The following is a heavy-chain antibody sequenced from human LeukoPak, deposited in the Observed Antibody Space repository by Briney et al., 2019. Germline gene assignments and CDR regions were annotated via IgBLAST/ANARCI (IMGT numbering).Heavy chain of an antibody. J-gene: IGHJ4*02. CDR3: TTDPQEMATTTAY. CDR2: IKSITDGGTT. D-gene: IGHD5-24*01. Sequence: GGSLRLSCAASGFTFSNAWMSWVRQAPGKGLEWVGRIKSITDGGTTDYAAPVKGRFTISRDDSKNTLYLQMNSLKTEDTAVYYCTTDPQEMATTTAYWGQGTLVTVSS. V-gene: IGHV3-15*01. CDR1: GFTFSNAW.